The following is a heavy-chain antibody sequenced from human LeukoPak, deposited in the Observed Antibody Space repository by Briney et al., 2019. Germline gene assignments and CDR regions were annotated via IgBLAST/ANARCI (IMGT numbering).Heavy chain of an antibody. D-gene: IGHD2-2*01. Sequence: GASVTVSCRTSGYTFTSYDIHWVRQAPGRGLEWMGWMNPTSDHSGYAQRFQGRVTMTKNTSIRTAFMELSSLRSEDTAVYYCARSEWSVVPASARLEIWGQGTLVTVPS. CDR3: ARSEWSVVPASARLEI. CDR2: MNPTSDHS. V-gene: IGHV1-8*01. CDR1: GYTFTSYD. J-gene: IGHJ4*02.